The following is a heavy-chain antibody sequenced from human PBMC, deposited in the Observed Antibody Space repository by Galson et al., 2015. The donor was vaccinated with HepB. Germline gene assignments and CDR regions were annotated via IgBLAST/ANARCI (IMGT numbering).Heavy chain of an antibody. CDR2: ISAYNGNT. CDR3: ARDMGLINTVTTGFDY. CDR1: GYTFTSYG. D-gene: IGHD4-17*01. V-gene: IGHV1-18*04. J-gene: IGHJ4*02. Sequence: SVKVSCKASGYTFTSYGISWVRQAPGQGLEWMGWISAYNGNTNYARKLQGRVTMTTDTSTSTAYMELRSLRSDDTAVYYCARDMGLINTVTTGFDYWGQGTLVTVSS.